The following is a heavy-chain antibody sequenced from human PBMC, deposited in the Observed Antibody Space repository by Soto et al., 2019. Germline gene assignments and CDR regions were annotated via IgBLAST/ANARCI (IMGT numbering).Heavy chain of an antibody. V-gene: IGHV3-23*01. D-gene: IGHD2-15*01. CDR3: ARGRRPSIYSGLAV. CDR2: IDGSSATT. Sequence: PGGSLRLSCAASGFTFSSYAMSWVRQAPGKGLEWVSAIDGSSATTNYADSVKGRFTISRDNSKNTLFLHMSGLRAEDTAVYYCARGRRPSIYSGLAVWGQGTTVTVSS. J-gene: IGHJ6*02. CDR1: GFTFSSYA.